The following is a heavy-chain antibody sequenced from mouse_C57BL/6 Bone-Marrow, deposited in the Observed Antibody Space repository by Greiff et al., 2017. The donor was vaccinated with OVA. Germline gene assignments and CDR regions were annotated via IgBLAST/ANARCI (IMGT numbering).Heavy chain of an antibody. Sequence: VQLQQSGTVLARPGASVKMSCKTSGYTFTSYWMHWVKQRPGQGLEWIGAIYPGNSDTSYNQKVKGKAKLTAVTSASTAYMELSSLTNDDSAVYYWTKGDGSRGGFWYIDVWGTGTTVTVSS. V-gene: IGHV1-5*01. CDR2: IYPGNSDT. CDR1: GYTFTSYW. CDR3: TKGDGSRGGFWYIDV. D-gene: IGHD1-1*01. J-gene: IGHJ1*03.